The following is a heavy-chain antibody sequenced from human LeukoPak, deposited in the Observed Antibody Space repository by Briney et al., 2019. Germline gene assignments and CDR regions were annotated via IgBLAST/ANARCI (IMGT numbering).Heavy chain of an antibody. Sequence: GGSLRLSCTASGFTFSSYAMHWVRQAPGKGLEWVSSILYDGSIQYYADSVKGRFTISRDNSKNTLYLQMNSLRAEDTAVYYCAKDLDCSSTSCYKDYWGQGTLVTVSS. J-gene: IGHJ4*02. V-gene: IGHV3-30-3*01. CDR1: GFTFSSYA. D-gene: IGHD2-2*02. CDR2: ILYDGSIQ. CDR3: AKDLDCSSTSCYKDY.